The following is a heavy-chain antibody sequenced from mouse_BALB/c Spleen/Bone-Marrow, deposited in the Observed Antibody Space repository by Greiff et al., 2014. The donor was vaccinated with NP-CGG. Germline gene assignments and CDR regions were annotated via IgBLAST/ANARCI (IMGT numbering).Heavy chain of an antibody. J-gene: IGHJ4*01. D-gene: IGHD2-3*01. CDR1: GFTFSDYY. CDR2: ISDGGSYT. V-gene: IGHV5-4*02. CDR3: ARGANDDDMDY. Sequence: EVKLEESGGGLVKPGGSLKLSCAASGFTFSDYYMHWVRQTPEKRLEWVATISDGGSYTYYPDSVKGRFTISRDNVKNNLYLQMSSLKSEDAAVYYCARGANDDDMDYWGQGTSVTVSS.